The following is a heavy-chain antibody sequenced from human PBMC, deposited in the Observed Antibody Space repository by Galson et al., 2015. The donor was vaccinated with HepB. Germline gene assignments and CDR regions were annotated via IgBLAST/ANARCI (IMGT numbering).Heavy chain of an antibody. CDR1: GFTVSSNY. CDR2: IYSGGST. V-gene: IGHV3-53*01. CDR3: ARDVGASGYGSHYFDY. Sequence: SLRLSCAASGFTVSSNYMSWVRQAPGKGLEWVSVIYSGGSTYYADSVKGRFTISRDNSKNTLYLQMNSLRAEDTAVYYCARDVGASGYGSHYFDYWGQGTLVTVSS. D-gene: IGHD5-12*01. J-gene: IGHJ4*02.